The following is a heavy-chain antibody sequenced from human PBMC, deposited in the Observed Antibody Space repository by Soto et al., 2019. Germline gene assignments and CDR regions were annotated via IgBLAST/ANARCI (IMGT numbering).Heavy chain of an antibody. V-gene: IGHV4-34*01. CDR1: GGSFSGYY. D-gene: IGHD3-10*01. CDR3: ARDLGRPESITMVRGVISFDY. Sequence: PSETLSLTCAVYGGSFSGYYWSWIRQPPGKGLEWIGEIYHSGSTNYNPSLKSRVTISVGKSKNQFSLKLSSVTAADTAVYYCARDLGRPESITMVRGVISFDYWGQGTLVTVSS. CDR2: IYHSGST. J-gene: IGHJ4*02.